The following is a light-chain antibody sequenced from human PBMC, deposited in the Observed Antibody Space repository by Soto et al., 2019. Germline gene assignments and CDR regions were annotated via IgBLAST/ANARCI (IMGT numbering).Light chain of an antibody. Sequence: DSQDTRLPDSLSAAEGNRVTITCQASQNINNYLNWYQQKPGRAPKLLIYDASNLEAGVPSRFRGSGSGTDFTFTISRLQPDDIATYYCQQYENLPTFGQGTRLEI. J-gene: IGKJ5*01. CDR1: QNINNY. V-gene: IGKV1-33*01. CDR3: QQYENLPT. CDR2: DAS.